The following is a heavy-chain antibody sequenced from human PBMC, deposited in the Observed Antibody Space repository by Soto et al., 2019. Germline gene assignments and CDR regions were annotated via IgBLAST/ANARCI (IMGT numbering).Heavy chain of an antibody. D-gene: IGHD3-9*01. J-gene: IGHJ4*02. CDR2: ISYDGSNK. CDR1: GFTFSSYG. V-gene: IGHV3-30*03. Sequence: PGGSLRLSCAASGFTFSSYGMHWFRQAPGKGLEWVAVISYDGSNKYYADSVKGRFTISRDNSKNTLYLQMNSLRAEDTAVYYCAGDDILTGPNFDYWGQGTLVTVSS. CDR3: AGDDILTGPNFDY.